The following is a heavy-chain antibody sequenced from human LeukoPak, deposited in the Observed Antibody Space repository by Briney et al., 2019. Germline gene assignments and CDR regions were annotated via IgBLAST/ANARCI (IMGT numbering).Heavy chain of an antibody. CDR2: AYHRGST. Sequence: PSETLSLTCTVSGGSFSRSSYYWGWIRQPSGKGLEWIGSAYHRGSTYYNPSLKSRVTISVDTSKKQFSLKLSSVTAADTAVYYCARGLGDYYDSSGYVFDSWGRGTLVIVSS. CDR1: GGSFSRSSYY. CDR3: ARGLGDYYDSSGYVFDS. V-gene: IGHV4-39*07. J-gene: IGHJ4*02. D-gene: IGHD3-22*01.